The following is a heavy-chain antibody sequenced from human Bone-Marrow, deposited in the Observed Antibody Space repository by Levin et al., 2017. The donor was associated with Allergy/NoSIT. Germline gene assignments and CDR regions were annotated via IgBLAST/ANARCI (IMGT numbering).Heavy chain of an antibody. CDR3: AKDQGGRRNDSSGYYPDY. V-gene: IGHV3-30*18. D-gene: IGHD3-22*01. Sequence: QPGGSLRLSCAASGFTFSSYGMHWVRQAPGKGLEWVAVISYDGSNKYYADSVKGRFTISRDNSKNTLYLQMNSLRAEDTAVYYCAKDQGGRRNDSSGYYPDYWGQGTLVTVSS. J-gene: IGHJ4*02. CDR2: ISYDGSNK. CDR1: GFTFSSYG.